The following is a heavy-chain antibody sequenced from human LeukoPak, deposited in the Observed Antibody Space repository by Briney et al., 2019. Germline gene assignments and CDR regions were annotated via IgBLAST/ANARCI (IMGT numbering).Heavy chain of an antibody. CDR2: ISSSGST. CDR3: ARGPYSYDSSGAFDI. Sequence: PSETLSLTCTVSGDSISSGDYYWSWIRQPAGKGLEWIGRISSSGSTNYNPSLKSRVTISVGTSKNPFSLKLSSVTAADTAVYFCARGPYSYDSSGAFDIWGQGTMVTVSS. CDR1: GDSISSGDYY. V-gene: IGHV4-61*02. D-gene: IGHD3-22*01. J-gene: IGHJ3*02.